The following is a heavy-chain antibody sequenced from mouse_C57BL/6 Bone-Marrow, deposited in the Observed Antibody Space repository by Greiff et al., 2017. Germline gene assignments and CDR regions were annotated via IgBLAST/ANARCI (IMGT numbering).Heavy chain of an antibody. D-gene: IGHD1-1*01. J-gene: IGHJ1*03. Sequence: EVQRVESGTVLARPWASVTMSCKTSGYPFTSYWMHWVKQRPGQGLEWIGAIYPGNSDTCYNQKFKGKAKLTAVTSASTAYMELSSLTNEDSAVYYCTRKTTVVVGDVWGTATTVTVSS. V-gene: IGHV1-5*01. CDR1: GYPFTSYW. CDR2: IYPGNSDT. CDR3: TRKTTVVVGDV.